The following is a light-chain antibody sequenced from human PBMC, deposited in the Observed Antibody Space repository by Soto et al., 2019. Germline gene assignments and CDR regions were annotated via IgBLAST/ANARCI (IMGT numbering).Light chain of an antibody. CDR1: SSDVGGYNY. CDR2: DVS. V-gene: IGLV2-14*03. CDR3: SSYTSRSTLV. Sequence: QLVLTQPASVSASPGQSITISCTGTSSDVGGYNYVSWYQQHPGKAPKLIIYDVSNRPSGVSNRFSGSRSGNTASLTISGLQAEDEADYYCSSYTSRSTLVFGGGTKLTVL. J-gene: IGLJ2*01.